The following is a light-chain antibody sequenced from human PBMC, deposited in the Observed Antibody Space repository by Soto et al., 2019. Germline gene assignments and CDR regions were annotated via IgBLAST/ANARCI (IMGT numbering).Light chain of an antibody. CDR2: GAS. Sequence: EIVVTQSPDTLSLSPGERATLSCRATQSDSSNYLAWYQQKPGQAPRLLIYGASSRATGIPDRFSGSGSGTDFTLTISRLEPEDFAVYYCQQYGSSPITFGQGARLEI. CDR3: QQYGSSPIT. J-gene: IGKJ5*01. V-gene: IGKV3-20*01. CDR1: QSDSSNY.